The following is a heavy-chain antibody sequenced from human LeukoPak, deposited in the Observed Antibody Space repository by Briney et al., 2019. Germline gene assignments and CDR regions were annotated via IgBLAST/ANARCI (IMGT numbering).Heavy chain of an antibody. V-gene: IGHV3-30-3*01. D-gene: IGHD2-2*01. CDR2: ISYDGSNK. CDR1: GFTFSSYA. CDR3: TRGLSTSHRTFDY. Sequence: GGSLRLSCAASGFTFSSYAMHWVRQAPGKGLEWVAVISYDGSNKYYADSVKGRFTISRDNSENTLYLQMNSLRAEDTAVYYCTRGLSTSHRTFDYWGQGTLVTVSS. J-gene: IGHJ4*02.